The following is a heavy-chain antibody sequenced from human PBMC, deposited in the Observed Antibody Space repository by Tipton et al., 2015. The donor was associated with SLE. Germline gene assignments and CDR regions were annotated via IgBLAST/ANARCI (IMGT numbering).Heavy chain of an antibody. Sequence: LRLSCAVSGFSISSGYYWGWIRQPPGEGLEWIGSIYYSGSTYYTPSLKSRVTASVDTSKNQFSLSLYSVTVDDTAVYYCARQGTGFGSGRDDYWGQGILVTVSS. CDR2: IYYSGST. CDR3: ARQGTGFGSGRDDY. D-gene: IGHD1-14*01. V-gene: IGHV4-38-2*01. J-gene: IGHJ4*02. CDR1: GFSISSGYY.